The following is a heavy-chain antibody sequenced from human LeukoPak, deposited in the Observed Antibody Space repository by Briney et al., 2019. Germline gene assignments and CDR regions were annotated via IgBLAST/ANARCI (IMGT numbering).Heavy chain of an antibody. CDR3: AKGNSSYCSRTRCYPHFDY. J-gene: IGHJ4*02. D-gene: IGHD2-2*01. CDR2: ISGSGGNT. Sequence: GWSLRLSCAASGFTFSSYAMRWVRQAPGKGLEWVSAISGSGGNTYYADSVKGRFTISRDNSKNTLYLQMNSLRAEDMAVYYSAKGNSSYCSRTRCYPHFDYWGQGTLVTVSS. CDR1: GFTFSSYA. V-gene: IGHV3-23*01.